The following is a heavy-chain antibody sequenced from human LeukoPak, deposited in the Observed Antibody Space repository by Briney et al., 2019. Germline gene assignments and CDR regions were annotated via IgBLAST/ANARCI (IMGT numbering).Heavy chain of an antibody. D-gene: IGHD2-15*01. J-gene: IGHJ5*02. CDR3: ARVGTTPTRNWFDP. CDR1: GYTFTSYG. Sequence: ASVKVSFKASGYTFTSYGISWVRQAPGQGLEWMGWISAYNGNTNYAQKLQGRVTMTTDTSTSTAYMELRSLRSDDTAVYYCARVGTTPTRNWFDPWGQGTLVTVSS. CDR2: ISAYNGNT. V-gene: IGHV1-18*01.